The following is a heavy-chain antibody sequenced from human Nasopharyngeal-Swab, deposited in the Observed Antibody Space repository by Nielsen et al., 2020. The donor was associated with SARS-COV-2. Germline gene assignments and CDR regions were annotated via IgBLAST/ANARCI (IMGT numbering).Heavy chain of an antibody. V-gene: IGHV3-74*01. Sequence: GESLKISCVASGLTFNDSWMFWVRQAPGKGLVWVSRINYDGGGSNYADSVKGRFTIYRDNAKNTLYLQMNSLRAEDTAVYYCARAGIVGAPGDFDYWGQGTLVTVSS. CDR1: GLTFNDSW. D-gene: IGHD1-26*01. CDR2: INYDGGGS. J-gene: IGHJ4*02. CDR3: ARAGIVGAPGDFDY.